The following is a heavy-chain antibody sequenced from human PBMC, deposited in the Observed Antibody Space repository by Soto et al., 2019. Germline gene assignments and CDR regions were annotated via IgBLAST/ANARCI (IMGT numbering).Heavy chain of an antibody. CDR2: IYHSGST. V-gene: IGHV4-30-2*03. J-gene: IGHJ6*04. D-gene: IGHD1-1*01. CDR1: GGSISSGGYS. Sequence: SETLSLTCAVSGGSISSGGYSWSWIRQPPGKGLEWIGYIYHSGSTYYNPSLKSRVTISVDTSKNQFSLKLSSVTAADTAVYYSARPGAGGRAGPTGCLDVWGKGTTVTFAS. CDR3: ARPGAGGRAGPTGCLDV.